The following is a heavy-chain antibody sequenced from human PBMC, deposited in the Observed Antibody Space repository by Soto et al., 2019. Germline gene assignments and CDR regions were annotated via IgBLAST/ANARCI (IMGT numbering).Heavy chain of an antibody. V-gene: IGHV5-51*01. CDR2: IYPGDSDT. D-gene: IGHD5-12*01. CDR1: GYSFTSYW. Sequence: GASLKISCKGSGYSFTSYWIGWVRQMPGKGLEWMGIIYPGDSDTRYSPSFQGQVTISADKSISTAYLQWSSLKASDTALYYCGGLRDSYNLSPFGYRGQGTLVTVSS. J-gene: IGHJ4*02. CDR3: GGLRDSYNLSPFGY.